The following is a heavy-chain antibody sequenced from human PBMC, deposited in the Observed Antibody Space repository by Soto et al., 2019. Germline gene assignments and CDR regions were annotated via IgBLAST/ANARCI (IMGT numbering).Heavy chain of an antibody. V-gene: IGHV3-33*01. CDR1: GFTFSGYG. Sequence: QVQLVESGGGVVQPGRSLRLSCAASGFTFSGYGMHWVRQAPGKGLEWVAVIWYDGSNKYYADSVKGRFTISRDNSKNTLYLQMNSLRAEDTAVYYCARIKSIIAAAASLNYYYYYMDVWGKGTTVTVSS. CDR2: IWYDGSNK. CDR3: ARIKSIIAAAASLNYYYYYMDV. D-gene: IGHD6-13*01. J-gene: IGHJ6*03.